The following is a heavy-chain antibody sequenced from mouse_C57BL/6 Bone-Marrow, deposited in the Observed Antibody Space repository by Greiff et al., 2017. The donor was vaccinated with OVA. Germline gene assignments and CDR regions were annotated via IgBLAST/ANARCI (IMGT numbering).Heavy chain of an antibody. CDR2: IWRGGST. Sequence: QVQLKESGPGLVQPSQSLSITCTVSGFSLTSYGVHWVRQSPGKGLEWLGVIWRGGSTDYNAAFMSRLSITKDNSKSQVFFKMNSLQADDTAIYYCAKNYYYGSSPMDYWGQGTSVTVSS. CDR3: AKNYYYGSSPMDY. D-gene: IGHD1-1*01. V-gene: IGHV2-5*01. J-gene: IGHJ4*01. CDR1: GFSLTSYG.